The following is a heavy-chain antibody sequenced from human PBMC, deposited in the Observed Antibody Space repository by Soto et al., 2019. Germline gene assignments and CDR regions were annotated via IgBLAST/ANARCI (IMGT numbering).Heavy chain of an antibody. CDR1: GYTFTGYY. D-gene: IGHD3-22*01. J-gene: IGHJ5*02. V-gene: IGHV1-2*02. CDR2: INPNSGGT. Sequence: ASLKVSCKSSGYTFTGYYIHCVRQAPGQGLEWMGWINPNSGGTNYAQKFQGRVTMTRDTSISTAYMELSRLRSDDTAVYYCARDYYDSSGSNWFDPWGQGTLVNVSS. CDR3: ARDYYDSSGSNWFDP.